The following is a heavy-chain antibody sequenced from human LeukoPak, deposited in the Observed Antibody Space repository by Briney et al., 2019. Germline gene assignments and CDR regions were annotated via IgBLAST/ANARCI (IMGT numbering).Heavy chain of an antibody. J-gene: IGHJ4*02. D-gene: IGHD2-2*01. CDR3: VRGEVGYCSRTTCYGFDH. CDR1: GFIFSDHY. CDR2: SRNKANGHTT. V-gene: IGHV3-72*01. Sequence: GGSLRLSCAASGFIFSDHYMDWVRQAPGKGLEWVGRSRNKANGHTTEYAASVKGRFTVSRGDSKNSLYLQMNSLKIEDTAVYYCVRGEVGYCSRTTCYGFDHWGQGSLVTVSS.